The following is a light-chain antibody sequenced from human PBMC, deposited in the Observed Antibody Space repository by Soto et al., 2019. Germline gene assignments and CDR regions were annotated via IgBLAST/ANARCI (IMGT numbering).Light chain of an antibody. CDR1: SSDVGGYNY. Sequence: QSALTQPPSASGSPGQSVAISCTGTSSDVGGYNYVSWYQQHPGKAPKLMIYEVNKRPSGVPDRFSGSKSGNTASLTVSGLQAEDEADYYCSSYACSSNVFGTGTKLT. CDR3: SSYACSSNV. V-gene: IGLV2-8*01. CDR2: EVN. J-gene: IGLJ1*01.